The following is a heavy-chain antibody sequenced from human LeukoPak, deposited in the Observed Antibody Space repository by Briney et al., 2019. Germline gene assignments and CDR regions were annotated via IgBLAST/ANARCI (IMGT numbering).Heavy chain of an antibody. J-gene: IGHJ4*01. V-gene: IGHV4-34*01. D-gene: IGHD3/OR15-3a*01. CDR1: GGSFSGYY. CDR3: ARHVNQLVTDFGPMGYFDY. Sequence: SETLSLTCAVYGGSFSGYYWSWIRQPPGKGLEWIGEINHSGSTNYNPSLKSRVTISVDTSKNQFSLNLSPVTAADTAVYYCARHVNQLVTDFGPMGYFDYWGHGTLVTVSS. CDR2: INHSGST.